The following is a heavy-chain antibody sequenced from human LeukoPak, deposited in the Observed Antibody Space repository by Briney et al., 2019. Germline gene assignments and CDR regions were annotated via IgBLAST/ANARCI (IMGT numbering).Heavy chain of an antibody. V-gene: IGHV4-59*01. Sequence: PSETLSLTCTVSGGSISSYYWSWIRQPPGKGLEWIGYIYYSGSTNYNPSLKSRVTISVDTSKNQLSLKLSSVAAADTAVYYCARDIVDYYDSSGDRSNWFDPWGQGTLVTVSS. CDR2: IYYSGST. CDR3: ARDIVDYYDSSGDRSNWFDP. D-gene: IGHD3-22*01. J-gene: IGHJ5*02. CDR1: GGSISSYY.